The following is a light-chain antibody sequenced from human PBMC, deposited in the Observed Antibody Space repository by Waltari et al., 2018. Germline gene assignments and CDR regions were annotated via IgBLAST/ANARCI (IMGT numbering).Light chain of an antibody. CDR1: QSVSRF. V-gene: IGKV3-20*01. CDR3: QKYDRLPAT. J-gene: IGKJ1*01. CDR2: GAS. Sequence: EIVLTQSPGTPSLSPGERGTLSCRASQSVSRFLAWYQQKPGQAPRLLIYGASTRATGIPDRFSGSGSGTDFSLTISRLEPEGFAVYYCQKYDRLPATFGQGTKVEIK.